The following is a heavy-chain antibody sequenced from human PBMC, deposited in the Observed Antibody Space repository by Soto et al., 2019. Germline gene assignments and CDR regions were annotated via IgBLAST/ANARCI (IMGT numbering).Heavy chain of an antibody. CDR3: ARGPRVSSTGTGAH. Sequence: GGSLRLSCAVSGFTFSSYWMHWVRQVPGKGLTWVSRVSDDGSTATYADSVKGRFVISRDNAKNSLYLEMNTLRADDSGLYYCARGPRVSSTGTGAHWGRGTLVTVSS. CDR1: GFTFSSYW. J-gene: IGHJ4*02. V-gene: IGHV3-74*01. CDR2: VSDDGSTA. D-gene: IGHD1-1*01.